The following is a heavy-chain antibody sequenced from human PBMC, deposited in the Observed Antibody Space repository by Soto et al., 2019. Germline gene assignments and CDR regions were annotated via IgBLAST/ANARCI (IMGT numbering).Heavy chain of an antibody. CDR2: IKSRTDGGTT. V-gene: IGHV3-15*01. J-gene: IGHJ6*02. Sequence: EVQLVESGGGLVKPGGSLRLSCAGSGFTFSKAWMNWVRQAPGKGLEWVGRIKSRTDGGTTDYAAPVKGRFTISRDDFKNTLYLQMNSLKTEDTAVYYCIVTTTMTFYYGMDVWGQGTTVTVSS. D-gene: IGHD4-17*01. CDR3: IVTTTMTFYYGMDV. CDR1: GFTFSKAW.